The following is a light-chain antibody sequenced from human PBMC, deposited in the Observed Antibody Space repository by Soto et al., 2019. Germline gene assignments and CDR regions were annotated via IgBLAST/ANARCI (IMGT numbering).Light chain of an antibody. V-gene: IGKV1-16*01. Sequence: DIQMTQSPSSLSTSVGDRVTITCRASQGISTFLNWYQQKPGKAPRLLIYAASRLQSGVPARFSGSGAETEFTLTISSLQPDDFATYYCQQYNSYPLTFGGGTKVDIK. CDR2: AAS. J-gene: IGKJ4*01. CDR1: QGISTF. CDR3: QQYNSYPLT.